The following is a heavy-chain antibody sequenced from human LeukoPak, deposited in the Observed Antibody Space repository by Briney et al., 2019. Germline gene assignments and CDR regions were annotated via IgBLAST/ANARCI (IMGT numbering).Heavy chain of an antibody. Sequence: SETLSLTCTVSGGSISSDYWSWIRQPPGKGLEWIGYIYYSGSTKYNPSLKSRVTISVDTSKNQFSLKLSSVTAADTAVYYRARFRGSYRAFDIWGQGTMVTVSS. J-gene: IGHJ3*02. V-gene: IGHV4-59*01. D-gene: IGHD1-26*01. CDR2: IYYSGST. CDR3: ARFRGSYRAFDI. CDR1: GGSISSDY.